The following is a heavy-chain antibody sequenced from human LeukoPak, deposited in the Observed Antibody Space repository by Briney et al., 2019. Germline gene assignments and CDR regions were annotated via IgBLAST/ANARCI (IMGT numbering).Heavy chain of an antibody. D-gene: IGHD4-17*01. Sequence: ASVTVSCKASGYTFTDYGINWVRHAPGPGLEWMGWISGYNGDTKYAQRLQGRVTMTTDTSTSTAYMELRSLRSDDTAVYYCARKAYGDYAQNDYWGQGTLVTVSS. CDR1: GYTFTDYG. J-gene: IGHJ4*02. CDR2: ISGYNGDT. V-gene: IGHV1-18*01. CDR3: ARKAYGDYAQNDY.